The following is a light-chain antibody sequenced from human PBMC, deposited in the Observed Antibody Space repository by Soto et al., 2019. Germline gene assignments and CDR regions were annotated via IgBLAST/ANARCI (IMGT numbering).Light chain of an antibody. V-gene: IGKV3-15*01. CDR3: QQYNNWPPYT. CDR1: QSISSN. CDR2: GAS. J-gene: IGKJ2*01. Sequence: EIVMTQSPATLSVSPGDRATVSCRASQSISSNLAWYQHKPGQAPRLLIYGASTRATGVPDRFSGSGSGAEVTLTVSNLQSEDFAVYYCQQYNNWPPYTFGQGTKLEIK.